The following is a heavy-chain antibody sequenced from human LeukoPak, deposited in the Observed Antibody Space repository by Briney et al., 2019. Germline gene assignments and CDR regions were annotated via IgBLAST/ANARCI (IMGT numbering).Heavy chain of an antibody. Sequence: PSETLSLTCTVSGYSISSGYYWGWIRQPPGKGLEWIGSIYHSGSTYYNPSLKSRVTISVDTSKNQFSLKLSSVTAADTAVYYCATHRGPPEYFQHWGQGTLVTVSS. CDR3: ATHRGPPEYFQH. D-gene: IGHD6-25*01. CDR1: GYSISSGYY. CDR2: IYHSGST. V-gene: IGHV4-38-2*02. J-gene: IGHJ1*01.